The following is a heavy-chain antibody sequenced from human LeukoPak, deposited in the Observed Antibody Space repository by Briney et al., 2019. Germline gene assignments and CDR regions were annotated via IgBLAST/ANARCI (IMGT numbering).Heavy chain of an antibody. Sequence: ASVKVSCKASGYTFTIYYMHWVRQSPGQGLEGMGIINPSGGSTSYAQKFQGRVTMTRDTSTSTVYMELSSLRSEDTAVYYCARDVGCSSTSCYVDAFDIWGQGTMVTVSS. D-gene: IGHD2-2*01. CDR2: INPSGGST. CDR3: ARDVGCSSTSCYVDAFDI. CDR1: GYTFTIYY. V-gene: IGHV1-46*01. J-gene: IGHJ3*02.